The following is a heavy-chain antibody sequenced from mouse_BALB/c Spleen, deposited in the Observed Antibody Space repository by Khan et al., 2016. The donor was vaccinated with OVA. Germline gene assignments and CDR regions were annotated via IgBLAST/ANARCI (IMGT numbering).Heavy chain of an antibody. CDR2: IYPGDGDT. CDR1: GYAFSSYW. D-gene: IGHD1-1*01. J-gene: IGHJ3*01. Sequence: QVQLQQSGAELVRPGSSVKISCKASGYAFSSYWMNWVKQRPGQGLEWIGQIYPGDGDTNYNGKFKGKATLTADKSSSTAYMQLSSLTSEDSAVYFCARGYYFANWGQGTLVTVSA. CDR3: ARGYYFAN. V-gene: IGHV1-80*01.